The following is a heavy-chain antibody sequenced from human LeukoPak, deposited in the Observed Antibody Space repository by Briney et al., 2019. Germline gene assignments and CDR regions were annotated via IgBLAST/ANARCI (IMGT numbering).Heavy chain of an antibody. J-gene: IGHJ4*02. D-gene: IGHD6-13*01. Sequence: SETLSLTCTVSGGSITGYYWSWIRQPPGKGLEWIGYLFHSGTRRYNPSLKSRVTISADTTKNQIFLTLNSTTAADTAVYYCARRRGWKQQLVYFDYWGQGTLATVSS. CDR2: LFHSGTR. CDR3: ARRRGWKQQLVYFDY. CDR1: GGSITGYY. V-gene: IGHV4-59*08.